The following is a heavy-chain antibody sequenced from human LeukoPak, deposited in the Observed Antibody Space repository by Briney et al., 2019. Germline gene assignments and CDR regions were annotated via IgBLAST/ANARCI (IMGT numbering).Heavy chain of an antibody. V-gene: IGHV4-39*07. D-gene: IGHD4-23*01. CDR3: ARFYGGVIDY. CDR2: IYYSGST. Sequence: PSETLSLTCTVSGGSISSSSYYWGWIRQPPGKGLEWIGSIYYSGSTYYNPSLKSRVTISVDTSKNQFSLKLSSVTAADTAVYYCARFYGGVIDYWGQGTLVTVSS. J-gene: IGHJ4*02. CDR1: GGSISSSSYY.